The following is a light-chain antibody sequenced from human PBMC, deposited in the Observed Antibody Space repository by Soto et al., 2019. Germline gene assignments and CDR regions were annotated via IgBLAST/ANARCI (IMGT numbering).Light chain of an antibody. V-gene: IGKV1D-13*01. Sequence: ALQVTQSPSSLSASAGDNVTITCRASQGFRNSLAWYQQKPGKAPKLLIYDASSLQSGVPSRFSGSESGAEFTLTISGLQPDDFATYYCQQYKNYPFTFGPGTKV. CDR3: QQYKNYPFT. CDR2: DAS. CDR1: QGFRNS. J-gene: IGKJ3*01.